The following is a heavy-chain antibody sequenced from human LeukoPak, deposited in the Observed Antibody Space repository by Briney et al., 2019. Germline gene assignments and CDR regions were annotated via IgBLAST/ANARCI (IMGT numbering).Heavy chain of an antibody. CDR1: GGSISSYY. Sequence: SETLSLTCTVSGGSISSYYWSWIRQPPGKGLEWIGYIHYSGSTSYNPSLKSRVTISVDTSKNRISLKVRSATAADTAVYYCARTTEDCSSTSCYQYWFDPWGQGTLVTVSS. CDR3: ARTTEDCSSTSCYQYWFDP. CDR2: IHYSGST. D-gene: IGHD2-2*01. J-gene: IGHJ5*02. V-gene: IGHV4-59*01.